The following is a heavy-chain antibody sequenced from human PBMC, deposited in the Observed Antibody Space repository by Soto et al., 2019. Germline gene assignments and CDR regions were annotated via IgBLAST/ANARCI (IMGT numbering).Heavy chain of an antibody. CDR3: AGERDYYDSSGYYFFDY. CDR2: IYYSGST. CDR1: GGSISSYY. D-gene: IGHD3-22*01. J-gene: IGHJ4*02. V-gene: IGHV4-59*01. Sequence: SETLSLTCTVSGGSISSYYWSWIRQPPGKGLEWIGYIYYSGSTNYNPSLKSRVTISVDTSKNQFSLKLSSVTAADTAVYYCAGERDYYDSSGYYFFDYWGQGTLVTVSS.